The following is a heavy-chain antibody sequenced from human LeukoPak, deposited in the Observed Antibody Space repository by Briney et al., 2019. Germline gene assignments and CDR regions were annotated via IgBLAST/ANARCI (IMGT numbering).Heavy chain of an antibody. V-gene: IGHV1-2*02. CDR1: GYTFTGYY. Sequence: ASVKVSCKADGYTFTGYYLHWVRQAPGQGLEWMGCVNPNSGDTNYAQKFQGSVTMTRDTSISTVYMELSRLRSDDTAVYYCASASGSYWWFDSWGQGTLVTVSS. J-gene: IGHJ5*01. D-gene: IGHD1-26*01. CDR3: ASASGSYWWFDS. CDR2: VNPNSGDT.